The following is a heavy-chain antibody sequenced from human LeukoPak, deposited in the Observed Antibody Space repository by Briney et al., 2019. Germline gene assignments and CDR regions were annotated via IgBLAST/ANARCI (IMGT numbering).Heavy chain of an antibody. Sequence: ASVKVSCKASGYTFTSYDINWVRQATGQGLEWMGWMNPNSGNTGYAQKFQGRVTMTRNTSISTAYMELSGLRSEDTAVYYCARGLGDSSGYYYILGYTTYYYYYYGMDVWGQGTTVTVSS. CDR3: ARGLGDSSGYYYILGYTTYYYYYYGMDV. CDR2: MNPNSGNT. D-gene: IGHD3-22*01. J-gene: IGHJ6*02. CDR1: GYTFTSYD. V-gene: IGHV1-8*01.